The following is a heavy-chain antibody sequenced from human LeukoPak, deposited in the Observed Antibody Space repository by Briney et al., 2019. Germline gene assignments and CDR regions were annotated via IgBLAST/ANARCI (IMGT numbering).Heavy chain of an antibody. CDR1: GFTFSIYP. CDR2: ISDSGAIT. D-gene: IGHD3-16*01. V-gene: IGHV3-23*01. J-gene: IGHJ4*02. CDR3: AKRVTTVITWAFDF. Sequence: GGSLRLSCVASGFTFSIYPTTWVRQAPGKGPEWVSIISDSGAITYYADSVTGRFTISRDNSKNTLYLQMNSLRAEDTAVYYCAKRVTTVITWAFDFWGQGTPVTVSS.